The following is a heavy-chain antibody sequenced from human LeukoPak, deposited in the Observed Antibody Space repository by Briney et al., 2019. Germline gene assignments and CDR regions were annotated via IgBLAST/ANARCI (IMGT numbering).Heavy chain of an antibody. CDR3: ARLGIGSGYMYNWFDP. V-gene: IGHV5-51*01. Sequence: GESLKISCKGSGYSFTSYWIGWVRQMPGKGLEWMGIIYPGDSDTRYGPSFQGQVTISADKSISTAYLQWSSLKASDTAMYYCARLGIGSGYMYNWFDPWGQGTLVTVSS. J-gene: IGHJ5*02. CDR2: IYPGDSDT. CDR1: GYSFTSYW. D-gene: IGHD3-22*01.